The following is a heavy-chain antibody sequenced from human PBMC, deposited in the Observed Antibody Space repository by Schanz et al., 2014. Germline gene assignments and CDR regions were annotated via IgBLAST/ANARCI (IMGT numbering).Heavy chain of an antibody. CDR3: AKYRGYYRVSGSYRELEY. CDR1: GFTFSSYA. CDR2: ISGGGGTT. D-gene: IGHD3-10*01. V-gene: IGHV3-23*04. J-gene: IGHJ4*02. Sequence: VQLVESGGGLVQPGGSLRLSCAASGFTFSSYAMSWVRQAPGKGLEWVSAISGGGGTTYYADSVKGRFTISRDNSKNTLYLQMNSLRPEDTAVYYCAKYRGYYRVSGSYRELEYWGQGTLVTVSS.